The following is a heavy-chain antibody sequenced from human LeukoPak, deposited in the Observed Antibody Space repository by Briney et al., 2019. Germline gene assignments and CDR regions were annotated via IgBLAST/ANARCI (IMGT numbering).Heavy chain of an antibody. Sequence: ASVKVSCKASGYTFTDYYIHWVRQAPGQGLEWMGWINPNSGGTNYAQKFQGRVTMTRDTSTSTAYMELRSLRSEDTAVYYCARERWFGEYDWFDPWGQGTLVTVSS. CDR2: INPNSGGT. D-gene: IGHD3-10*01. J-gene: IGHJ5*02. V-gene: IGHV1-2*02. CDR1: GYTFTDYY. CDR3: ARERWFGEYDWFDP.